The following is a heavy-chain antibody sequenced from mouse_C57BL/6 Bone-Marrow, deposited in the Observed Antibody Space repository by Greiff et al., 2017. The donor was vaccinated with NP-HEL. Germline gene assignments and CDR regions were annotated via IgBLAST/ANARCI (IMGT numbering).Heavy chain of an antibody. CDR1: GYTFTSYW. CDR2: IDPSDSYT. CDR3: GIYYGNP. D-gene: IGHD2-1*01. J-gene: IGHJ2*01. Sequence: QVQLKQPGAELVMPGASVKLSCKASGYTFTSYWKHWVKQRPGQGLEWIGEIDPSDSYTNYNQKFKGKSTLTVDKSSSTAYMQLSSLTSEDSAVYYCGIYYGNPGGQGTTLTVSS. V-gene: IGHV1-69*01.